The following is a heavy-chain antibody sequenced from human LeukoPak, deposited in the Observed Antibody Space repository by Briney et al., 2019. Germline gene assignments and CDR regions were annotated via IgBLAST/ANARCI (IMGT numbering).Heavy chain of an antibody. J-gene: IGHJ6*02. CDR2: ISSNGGST. V-gene: IGHV3-64*01. CDR1: GFTFSSYA. Sequence: PGGSLRLSCAASGFTFSSYAMHWVRQAPGKGLEYVSAISSNGGSTYYANSVKGRFTISRDNSKNTLYLQMGSLRAEDMAVYYCARDKYDGMDVWGQGTTVTVSS. CDR3: ARDKYDGMDV. D-gene: IGHD2-8*01.